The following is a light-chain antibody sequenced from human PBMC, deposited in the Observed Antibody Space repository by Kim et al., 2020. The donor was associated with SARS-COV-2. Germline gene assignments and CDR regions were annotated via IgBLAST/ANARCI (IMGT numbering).Light chain of an antibody. Sequence: DIQMTQSPSSLSASVGDRVTITCRASQGISNYLAWYQQKPGKVPKLLIYAAYTLQSGVPSRVSGSGSGTDFTLTISSLQPEDVATYYCQKYNSATWTFGQETKVDIK. CDR1: QGISNY. V-gene: IGKV1-27*01. CDR2: AAY. CDR3: QKYNSATWT. J-gene: IGKJ1*01.